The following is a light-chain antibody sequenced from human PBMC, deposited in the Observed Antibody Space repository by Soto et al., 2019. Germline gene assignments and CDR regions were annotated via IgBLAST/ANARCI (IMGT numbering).Light chain of an antibody. CDR2: GAS. J-gene: IGKJ4*01. CDR1: QSVSSSY. Sequence: EIVLTQSPGTLSLSPGERATLSCRASQSVSSSYLAWYQQKPGQAPRHLIYGASSRATGIPDRFSGSGSGTDFTITISRLEPEDFAVYYCQQYGSSPPLTFGGGTKVEIK. V-gene: IGKV3-20*01. CDR3: QQYGSSPPLT.